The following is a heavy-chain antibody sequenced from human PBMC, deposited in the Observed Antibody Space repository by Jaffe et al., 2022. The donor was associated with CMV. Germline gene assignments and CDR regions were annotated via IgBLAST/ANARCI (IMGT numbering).Heavy chain of an antibody. CDR3: AISPLSARQSEGG. CDR2: INGDGNSV. D-gene: IGHD6-6*01. V-gene: IGHV3-74*03. Sequence: EVQLVESGGDLVQSGGSVRLSCAASGFTFSNYWMYWVRQAPGKGLVWVSRINGDGNSVTYADSVKGRFTISRDNAKSTLYLQMNSLRAEDTAVYYCAISPLSARQSEGGWGQGTLVTVSS. J-gene: IGHJ4*02. CDR1: GFTFSNYW.